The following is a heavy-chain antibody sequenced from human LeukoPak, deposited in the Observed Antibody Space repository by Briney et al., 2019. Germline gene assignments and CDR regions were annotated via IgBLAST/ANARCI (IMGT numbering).Heavy chain of an antibody. CDR2: ISSASTYI. Sequence: GGSLRLSCAASGFTFTSHSMNWVRQAPGKGLEWVSSISSASTYIYSADSVKRRFTISRDNAKNSLYLQMNSLRAEDTAVYYCARGLSSSAWYDFDYWGQGALVTVSS. CDR3: ARGLSSSAWYDFDY. V-gene: IGHV3-21*04. CDR1: GFTFTSHS. D-gene: IGHD6-13*01. J-gene: IGHJ4*02.